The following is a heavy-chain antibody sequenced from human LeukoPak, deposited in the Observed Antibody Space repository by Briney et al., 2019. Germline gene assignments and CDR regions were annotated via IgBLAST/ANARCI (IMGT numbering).Heavy chain of an antibody. J-gene: IGHJ4*02. V-gene: IGHV3-23*01. CDR2: LSDSGDST. Sequence: GGSLRLSCAASGFTFSNYAMSWVRQAPGKGLEWVSALSDSGDSTYSADPVKGRFTISRANSRTTPSLQMNRLRAEDTGVYYWARFDIQRGRRGYWGQGTLVTVSS. CDR1: GFTFSNYA. CDR3: ARFDIQRGRRGY. D-gene: IGHD3-9*01.